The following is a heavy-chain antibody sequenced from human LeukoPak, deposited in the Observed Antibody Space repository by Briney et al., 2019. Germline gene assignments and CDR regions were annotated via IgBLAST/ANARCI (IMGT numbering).Heavy chain of an antibody. Sequence: SETLSLTCSVSTFATSIRSYGRGWIRQPPGKGLEWIGSIYYSGSTYYNPSLKSRVTISVDTAKNQFSLKLSSVTAADTGVYYCARHLTDRRLTYWFDPWGQGTLVTVSS. V-gene: IGHV4-39*01. CDR3: ARHLTDRRLTYWFDP. D-gene: IGHD6-6*01. CDR2: IYYSGST. CDR1: TFATSIRSYG. J-gene: IGHJ5*02.